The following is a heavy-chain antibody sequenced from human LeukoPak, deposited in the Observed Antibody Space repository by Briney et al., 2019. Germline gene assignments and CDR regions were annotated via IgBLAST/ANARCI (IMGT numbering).Heavy chain of an antibody. Sequence: GGSLRLSCAASGFSFTKYAMNWVRQAPGKGLEWVAVVIGSSGATDYADSVKGRFTISRDSSMNTLFLQMNSLRAEDTAIYYCAKGAYDFLEIAYFDYWGQGALVTVSS. V-gene: IGHV3-23*01. D-gene: IGHD3-3*01. CDR1: GFSFTKYA. CDR3: AKGAYDFLEIAYFDY. J-gene: IGHJ4*02. CDR2: VIGSSGAT.